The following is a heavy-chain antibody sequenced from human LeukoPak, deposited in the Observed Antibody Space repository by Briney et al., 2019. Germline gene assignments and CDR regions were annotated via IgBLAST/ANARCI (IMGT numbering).Heavy chain of an antibody. CDR3: ARDPSALFVPVI. J-gene: IGHJ3*02. CDR2: IKQDGSEK. V-gene: IGHV3-7*01. Sequence: GGALRLSCAASGFTFSSYWMSWVRQAPGKGLEWVANIKQDGSEKYYVDSVKGRFTISRDNVKNSLYLQMNSLRAEDTAVYYCARDPSALFVPVIWGQGKMVTVSS. CDR1: GFTFSSYW. D-gene: IGHD3-10*01.